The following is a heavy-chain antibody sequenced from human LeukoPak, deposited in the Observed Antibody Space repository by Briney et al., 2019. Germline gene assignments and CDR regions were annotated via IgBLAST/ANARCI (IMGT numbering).Heavy chain of an antibody. CDR2: IRSKAYGGTT. CDR3: TRIHYNWFDP. V-gene: IGHV3-49*04. CDR1: GFTFGDYA. J-gene: IGHJ5*02. Sequence: GGSLRLSCTASGFTFGDYAMSWVRQAPGKGLEWVGFIRSKAYGGTTEYAASVKGRLTISGDDSKSIAYLQMNSLKTEDTAVYYCTRIHYNWFDPWGQGTLVTVSS.